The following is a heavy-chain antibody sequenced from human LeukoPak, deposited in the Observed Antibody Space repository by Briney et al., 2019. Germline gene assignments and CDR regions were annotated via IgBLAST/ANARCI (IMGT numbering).Heavy chain of an antibody. CDR3: ARRVTYGSASYELDT. CDR2: INYSGST. J-gene: IGHJ5*02. D-gene: IGHD3-10*01. Sequence: PSETLSLTCTVSSGSISSYSYYWAWIRQPPGKGLEWIGSINYSGSTYYNPSLKSRVTMAVDTSKKQFSLRLSSVSSAAAAVFYGARRVTYGSASYELDTWGQGTLVTVSS. V-gene: IGHV4-39*01. CDR1: SGSISSYSYY.